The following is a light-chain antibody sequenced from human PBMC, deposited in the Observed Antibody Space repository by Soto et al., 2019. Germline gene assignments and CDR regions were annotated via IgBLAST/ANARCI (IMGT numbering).Light chain of an antibody. J-gene: IGKJ2*01. CDR1: LSVRNN. CDR3: QAYNYWPPGYT. Sequence: EIVMTQYPASLSVSPGERVTLSCRASLSVRNNLAWYQQKPGQAPRLLIYGASTRATGIPARFSGSGSGREFTLTISSLQSEDFAVYYCQAYNYWPPGYTFGQGNKLQLK. CDR2: GAS. V-gene: IGKV3-15*01.